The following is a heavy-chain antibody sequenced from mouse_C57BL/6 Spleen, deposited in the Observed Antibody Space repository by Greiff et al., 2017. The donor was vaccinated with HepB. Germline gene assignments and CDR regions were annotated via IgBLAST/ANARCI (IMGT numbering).Heavy chain of an antibody. CDR2: INPGSGGT. CDR1: GYAFTNYL. Sequence: QVQLQQSGAELVRPGTSVKVSCKASGYAFTNYLIEWVKQRPGQGLEWIGVINPGSGGTNYNEKFKGKATLTADKSSSTAYMQLSSLTSEDSAVYFCARELRRGNFDYWGQGTTLTVSS. V-gene: IGHV1-54*01. CDR3: ARELRRGNFDY. J-gene: IGHJ2*01. D-gene: IGHD3-2*02.